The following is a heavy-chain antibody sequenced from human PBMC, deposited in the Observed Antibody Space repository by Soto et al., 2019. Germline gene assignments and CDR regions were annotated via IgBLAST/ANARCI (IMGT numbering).Heavy chain of an antibody. CDR2: ISSAGRIK. Sequence: QVQLVESGGGVVQPGRSLRLSCTASGFPFSSYTMHWVRQAPGKGLEWVAIISSAGRIKYYADSVNGRAIIFRDNSKNTLYLQMNSLRGDDTALYYCARDPVTTLTPYHGFYYYGMDVWGQGTTVAVSS. CDR1: GFPFSSYT. V-gene: IGHV3-30*04. CDR3: ARDPVTTLTPYHGFYYYGMDV. J-gene: IGHJ6*02. D-gene: IGHD3-10*01.